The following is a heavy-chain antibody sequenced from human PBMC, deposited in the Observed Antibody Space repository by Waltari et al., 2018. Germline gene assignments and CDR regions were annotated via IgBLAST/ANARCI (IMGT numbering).Heavy chain of an antibody. V-gene: IGHV1-2*02. CDR2: INPNSGGT. J-gene: IGHJ3*02. D-gene: IGHD3-22*01. Sequence: QVQLVQSGAEVKKPGASVKVSCKASGYTFTGYYMHWVRQAPGPGLEWMGGINPNSGGTNYAQKFQGRVTMTRDTSISTAYMELSRLRSDDTAVYYCARDYYDSSGYYPGNAFDIWGQGTMVTVSS. CDR1: GYTFTGYY. CDR3: ARDYYDSSGYYPGNAFDI.